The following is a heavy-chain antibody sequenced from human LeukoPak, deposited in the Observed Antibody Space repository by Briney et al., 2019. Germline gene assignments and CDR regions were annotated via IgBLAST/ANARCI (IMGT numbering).Heavy chain of an antibody. CDR1: GFTFSSDW. CDR3: ARENRGYNYGYFDY. Sequence: GGSLRLSCAASGFTFSSDWMHWVRQAPGKGLVWVSRINSEGSSTNYADSVKGRFTISRDDAKNTLYLQMNSLRAEDTAVYYCARENRGYNYGYFDYWGQGALVTVSS. CDR2: INSEGSST. D-gene: IGHD5-18*01. J-gene: IGHJ4*02. V-gene: IGHV3-74*01.